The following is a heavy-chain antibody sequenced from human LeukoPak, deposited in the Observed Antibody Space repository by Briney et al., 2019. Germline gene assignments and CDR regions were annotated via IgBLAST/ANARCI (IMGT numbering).Heavy chain of an antibody. J-gene: IGHJ3*02. Sequence: PSETLSPTCTVSGGSISSYYWSWIRQPAGKGLEWIGRIYTSGSTNYNPSLKSRVTMSVDTSKNQFSLKLSSVTAADTAVYYCAREERLPLSSYPRWPAFDIWGQGTMVTVSS. V-gene: IGHV4-4*07. D-gene: IGHD6-25*01. CDR3: AREERLPLSSYPRWPAFDI. CDR2: IYTSGST. CDR1: GGSISSYY.